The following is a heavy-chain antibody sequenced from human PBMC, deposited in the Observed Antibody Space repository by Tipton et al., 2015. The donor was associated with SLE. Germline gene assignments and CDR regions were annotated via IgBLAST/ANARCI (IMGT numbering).Heavy chain of an antibody. J-gene: IGHJ4*02. CDR2: ISWNSGSI. CDR1: GFTFDDYA. D-gene: IGHD2-15*01. V-gene: IGHV3-9*01. Sequence: SLRLSCAASGFTFDDYAMHWVRQAPGKGLEWGSGISWNSGSIGYADSVKGRFTISRDNAKNSLYLQMNRLRAEDTALYYCAKGRRVVVAATLDYWGQGTLVTVSS. CDR3: AKGRRVVVAATLDY.